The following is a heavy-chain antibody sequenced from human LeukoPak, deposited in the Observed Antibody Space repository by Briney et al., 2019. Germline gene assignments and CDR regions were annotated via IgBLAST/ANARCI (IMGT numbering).Heavy chain of an antibody. J-gene: IGHJ5*02. D-gene: IGHD3-10*01. CDR2: INPNSGGT. CDR1: GYTFTGYY. Sequence: ASVKVSCKASGYTFTGYYMHWVRQAPGQGLEWMGWINPNSGGTNYAQKFQGWVTMTRDTSISTAYMELSGLRSDDTAVYYCARGWNYYGSGSYPSKNWFDPWGQGTLVTVSS. CDR3: ARGWNYYGSGSYPSKNWFDP. V-gene: IGHV1-2*04.